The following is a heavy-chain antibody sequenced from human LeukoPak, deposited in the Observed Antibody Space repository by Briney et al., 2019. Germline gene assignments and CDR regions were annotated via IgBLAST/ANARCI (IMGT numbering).Heavy chain of an antibody. J-gene: IGHJ4*02. CDR3: ARGLGATTSDFDY. Sequence: GSLRLSCAASGFTVSSNYMSWVRQPPGKGLEWIGYIYYSGSTNYNPSLRSRVTISVDTSKNQFSLKLSSVTAADTAVYYCARGLGATTSDFDYWGQGTLVTVSS. V-gene: IGHV4-59*02. CDR1: GFTVSSNY. D-gene: IGHD1-26*01. CDR2: IYYSGST.